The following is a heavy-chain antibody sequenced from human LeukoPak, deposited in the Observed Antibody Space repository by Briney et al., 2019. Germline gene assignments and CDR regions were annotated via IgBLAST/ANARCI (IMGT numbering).Heavy chain of an antibody. Sequence: EASVKVSCKASGYTFTSYGISWVRQAPGQGLEWMGWISAYNGNTNYAQKLQGRVTMTTDTSTSTAYMELRSLRSDDTAVYYCARDMPHITMIVVVTGGFDYWGQGTLVTVSS. CDR1: GYTFTSYG. D-gene: IGHD3-22*01. CDR2: ISAYNGNT. CDR3: ARDMPHITMIVVVTGGFDY. J-gene: IGHJ4*02. V-gene: IGHV1-18*01.